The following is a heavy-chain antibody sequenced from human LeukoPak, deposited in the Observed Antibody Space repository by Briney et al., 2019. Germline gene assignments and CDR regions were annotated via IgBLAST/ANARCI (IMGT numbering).Heavy chain of an antibody. CDR2: ISSSSSYI. CDR3: ARGSCGGGDCSRQTLWQDVFDI. D-gene: IGHD2-21*02. CDR1: GFTFSSYL. J-gene: IGHJ3*02. Sequence: PGGSLRLSCADSGFTFSSYLMSWVRQAPGKGLEWVSSISSSSSYIYYADSVKGRFTISRDNAKNSLYLQMNSLRAEDTAVYYCARGSCGGGDCSRQTLWQDVFDIWGQGTMVTVSS. V-gene: IGHV3-21*01.